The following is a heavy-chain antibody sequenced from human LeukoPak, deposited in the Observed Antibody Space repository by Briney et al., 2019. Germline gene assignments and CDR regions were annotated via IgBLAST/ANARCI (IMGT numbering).Heavy chain of an antibody. CDR3: AKPGYCGSTSCSAFDY. V-gene: IGHV3-23*01. CDR1: GFTFSSYA. Sequence: HPVGSLRLSCAASGFTFSSYAMSWVRQAPGKGLEWVSGISGSSGSTYYADSVKGRFTISRDNSKNTLYLQMNSLRAEDTAVYYCAKPGYCGSTSCSAFDYWGQGTLVTVSS. J-gene: IGHJ4*02. D-gene: IGHD2-2*01. CDR2: ISGSSGST.